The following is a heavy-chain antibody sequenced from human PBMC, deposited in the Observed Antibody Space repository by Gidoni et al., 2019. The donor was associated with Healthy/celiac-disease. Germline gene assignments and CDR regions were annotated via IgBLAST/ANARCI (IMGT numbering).Heavy chain of an antibody. V-gene: IGHV4-34*01. J-gene: IGHJ3*02. Sequence: QVQLQPWGTGLLQPSETQSLTCASYGGSFSGYYWSWIRQPPGEGLEWIGEINHSGSTTYTPSLKRRVTISVDTSKHHFSLKLSSVTAADTAVYYCARGGLYYYVSGSAESFDIWGQGTMVTVSS. CDR2: INHSGST. CDR1: GGSFSGYY. D-gene: IGHD3-10*01. CDR3: ARGGLYYYVSGSAESFDI.